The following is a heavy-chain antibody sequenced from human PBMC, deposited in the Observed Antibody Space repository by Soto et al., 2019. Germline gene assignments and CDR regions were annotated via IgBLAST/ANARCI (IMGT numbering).Heavy chain of an antibody. Sequence: SETLSLTCAVYGGSFSGYYWSWIRQPPGKGLEWIGEINHSGSTNYNPSLKSRVTISVDTSKNQFSLKLSSVTAADTAVYYCARSTTGYYYGMDVWGQGTTVTV. D-gene: IGHD2-2*01. CDR2: INHSGST. J-gene: IGHJ6*02. V-gene: IGHV4-34*01. CDR1: GGSFSGYY. CDR3: ARSTTGYYYGMDV.